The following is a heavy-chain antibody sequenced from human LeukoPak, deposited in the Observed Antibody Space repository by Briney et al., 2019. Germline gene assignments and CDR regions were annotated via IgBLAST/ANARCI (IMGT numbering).Heavy chain of an antibody. CDR3: ASYSSGWYEYFDY. V-gene: IGHV4-38-2*02. CDR1: GYSISSGYY. J-gene: IGHJ4*02. CDR2: IYHSGST. D-gene: IGHD6-19*01. Sequence: PSETLSLTCTVSGYSISSGYYWGWIRQPPGKGLEWIGSIYHSGSTYYNPSLKSRVTISVDTSKNQFSLKLSSVTAADTAVYYCASYSSGWYEYFDYWGQGTLVTVSS.